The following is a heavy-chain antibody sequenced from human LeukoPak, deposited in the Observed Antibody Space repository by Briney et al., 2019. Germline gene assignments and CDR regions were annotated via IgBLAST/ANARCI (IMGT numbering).Heavy chain of an antibody. J-gene: IGHJ4*02. Sequence: ASVKVSCKASGYTFTSYDINWVRQATGQGLEWMGWMSPNSGNTGYAQKFQGRVTMTRNTSINTAYMELSSLKSEDTAVYYCATNLLRFGAAFDYWGQGTLVTVSS. D-gene: IGHD3-10*01. V-gene: IGHV1-8*01. CDR3: ATNLLRFGAAFDY. CDR1: GYTFTSYD. CDR2: MSPNSGNT.